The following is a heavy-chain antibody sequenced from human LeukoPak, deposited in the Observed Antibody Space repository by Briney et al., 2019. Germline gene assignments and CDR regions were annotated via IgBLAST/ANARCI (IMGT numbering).Heavy chain of an antibody. D-gene: IGHD3-10*01. CDR1: GFTFSSYS. CDR3: ARDRSTMVRGAHYFDY. CDR2: ISSSSSYI. Sequence: PGGSLRLSCAASGFTFSSYSMNWVRQAPGKGLEWVSSISSSSSYIYYADSVKGRLTISRDNAKNSLYLQMNSLRAEDTAVYYCARDRSTMVRGAHYFDYWGQGTLVTVSS. V-gene: IGHV3-21*01. J-gene: IGHJ4*02.